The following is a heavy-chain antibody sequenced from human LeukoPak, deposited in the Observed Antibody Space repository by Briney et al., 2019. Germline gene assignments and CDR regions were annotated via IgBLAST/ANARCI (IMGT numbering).Heavy chain of an antibody. Sequence: PSETLSLTCTVSGDSISSSSNYWGWIRQPPGKGLEWIGSIYYSGSTYYNPSLKSRVTISVDTSKNQFSLKLSSLTAADTAVYYCARSNQLLGNFDYWGQGTLVTVSS. CDR3: ARSNQLLGNFDY. J-gene: IGHJ4*02. CDR2: IYYSGST. V-gene: IGHV4-39*01. CDR1: GDSISSSSNY. D-gene: IGHD2-2*01.